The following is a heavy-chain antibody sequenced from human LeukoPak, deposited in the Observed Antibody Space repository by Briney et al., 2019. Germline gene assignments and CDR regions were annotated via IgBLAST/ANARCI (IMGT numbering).Heavy chain of an antibody. D-gene: IGHD6-13*01. CDR2: IYYSGNT. V-gene: IGHV4-59*01. J-gene: IGHJ4*02. CDR3: ARGDYSSSWYDY. Sequence: SETLSLTCTVSSGSISNYYWSWIRQPPGKGLEWIGYIYYSGNTNYNPSLKSRVTISVDTSKNQFALKLCSVTAADTAVYFCARGDYSSSWYDYWGQGTLVTVSS. CDR1: SGSISNYY.